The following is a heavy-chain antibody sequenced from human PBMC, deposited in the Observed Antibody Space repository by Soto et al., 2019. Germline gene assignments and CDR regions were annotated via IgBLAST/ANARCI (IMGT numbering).Heavy chain of an antibody. CDR3: ATXNGYSYGYGPYYYGMDV. Sequence: SVKVSCKASGGTFSSYAISWVRQAPGQGLEWRGGIIPIFGTANYAQKFQGRVTITADESTSTAYMELSSLRSEDTAVYYCATXNGYSYGYGPYYYGMDVWGQGTTVTVSS. J-gene: IGHJ6*02. CDR1: GGTFSSYA. CDR2: IIPIFGTA. D-gene: IGHD5-18*01. V-gene: IGHV1-69*13.